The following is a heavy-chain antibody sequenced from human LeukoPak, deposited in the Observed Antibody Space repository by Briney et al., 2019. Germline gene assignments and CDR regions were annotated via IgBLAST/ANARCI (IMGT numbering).Heavy chain of an antibody. CDR2: IYSGGST. CDR3: ALSDSSGYCGY. V-gene: IGHV3-66*02. D-gene: IGHD3-22*01. Sequence: GGSLRLSCVVSGFTVSSNYMSWVRQAPGKGLEWVSVIYSGGSTYYADSVKGRFTISRDNSKNTLYLQMNSLRAEDTAVYYCALSDSSGYCGYWGQGTLVTVSS. J-gene: IGHJ4*02. CDR1: GFTVSSNY.